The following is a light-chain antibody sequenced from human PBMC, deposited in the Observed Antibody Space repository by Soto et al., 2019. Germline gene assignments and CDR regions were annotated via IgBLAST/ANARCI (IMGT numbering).Light chain of an antibody. J-gene: IGLJ1*01. Sequence: QSALTQPASVSGSPGQSITISCTGTSSDVCGYNYVSWYQQHPGIAPKLLIYGVTNRPSGVSTRVSGSKSGNTASLTISGLQAEDEADYHCSSYTSASTMLYLFGTGTKLTVL. CDR2: GVT. CDR3: SSYTSASTMLYL. CDR1: SSDVCGYNY. V-gene: IGLV2-14*01.